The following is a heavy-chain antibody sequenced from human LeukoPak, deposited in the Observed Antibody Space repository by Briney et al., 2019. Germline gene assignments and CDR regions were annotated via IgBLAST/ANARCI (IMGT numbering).Heavy chain of an antibody. J-gene: IGHJ4*02. CDR1: GFIFSNYA. CDR2: ICSSGATT. V-gene: IGHV3-23*01. Sequence: PGGSLRLSCATSGFIFSNYAMNWVRQAPGKGLEWVSAICSSGATTYYADSVKGRFTISRDNSKNTVNLQMNSLRAEDTAIYYCTKARDDYGVDTIDSWGQGTLVTVSS. D-gene: IGHD3-3*01. CDR3: TKARDDYGVDTIDS.